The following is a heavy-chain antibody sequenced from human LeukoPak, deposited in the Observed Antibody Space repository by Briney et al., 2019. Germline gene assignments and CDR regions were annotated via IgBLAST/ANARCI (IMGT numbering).Heavy chain of an antibody. J-gene: IGHJ5*02. Sequence: GGSLRLSCAASGFSVSNYWMHWVRQAPGKGLVWVSRSEGDDTTTTYADSVKGRFTVSRDNAKNTVYLQMNSLRVEDTAVYYCAKLDWFDPWGQETLVTVSP. V-gene: IGHV3-74*03. CDR2: SEGDDTTT. CDR1: GFSVSNYW. CDR3: AKLDWFDP. D-gene: IGHD3-3*02.